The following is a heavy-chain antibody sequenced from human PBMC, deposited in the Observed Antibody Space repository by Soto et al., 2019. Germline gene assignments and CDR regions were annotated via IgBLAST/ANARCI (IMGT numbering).Heavy chain of an antibody. CDR2: ISYDGRVK. V-gene: IGHV3-30*04. D-gene: IGHD1-26*01. CDR1: GFTFSDYP. CDR3: ARDFIVGAPDYFDY. J-gene: IGHJ4*02. Sequence: GGSMRLSCAASGFTFSDYPMHWVRQAPGKGLEWVAVISYDGRVKYYVDSVKGRFTISRDDSKNTLYLQMNSLRVDDTAVYYCARDFIVGAPDYFDYWGQGTLVTVSS.